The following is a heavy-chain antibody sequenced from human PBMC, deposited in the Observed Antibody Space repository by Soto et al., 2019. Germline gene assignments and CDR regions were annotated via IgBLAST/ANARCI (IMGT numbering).Heavy chain of an antibody. Sequence: GWSLRLSCAASGFTFNIYALHWVRQAPGQGLEWVAVISFDGTKKYYSDSVKGRFTISRDNLKNTLYLHMNNLRVEDAALYFCAREDDYGYRYINYGLDVWGQGTTVTAP. V-gene: IGHV3-30-3*01. CDR1: GFTFNIYA. CDR2: ISFDGTKK. CDR3: AREDDYGYRYINYGLDV. D-gene: IGHD4-17*01. J-gene: IGHJ6*02.